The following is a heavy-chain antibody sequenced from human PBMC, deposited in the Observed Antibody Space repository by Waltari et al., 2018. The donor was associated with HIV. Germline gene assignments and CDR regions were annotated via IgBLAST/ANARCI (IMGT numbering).Heavy chain of an antibody. Sequence: EVQLVESGGDLVQPGGSLRLSCAVSGFTFTTYWMGWVRQAPGKGLEWVANINLNGSEKYYVDSVKGRFTISRDNAKNSLFLQMNSLRAEDTGIYYCARGWADYWGQGTLVTVSS. CDR1: GFTFTTYW. CDR2: INLNGSEK. V-gene: IGHV3-7*01. J-gene: IGHJ4*02. CDR3: ARGWADY.